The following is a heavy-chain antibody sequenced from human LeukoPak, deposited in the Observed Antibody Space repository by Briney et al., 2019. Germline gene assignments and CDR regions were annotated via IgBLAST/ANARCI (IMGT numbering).Heavy chain of an antibody. D-gene: IGHD5-12*01. CDR1: GFARSSQG. J-gene: IGHJ4*02. V-gene: IGHV3-30*02. Sequence: GFARSSQGINLLGQATGEHPGPLPFVRFDGSNQYYVDSVKGRFTITRDTSKNTLFLQMKSLRVEDTAVYSCARESNSGYHSGGPKYWGLGTLVTVSS. CDR3: ARESNSGYHSGGPKY. CDR2: VRFDGSNQ.